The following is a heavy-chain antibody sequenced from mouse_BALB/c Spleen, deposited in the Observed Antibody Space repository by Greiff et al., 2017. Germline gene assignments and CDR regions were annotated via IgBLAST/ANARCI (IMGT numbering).Heavy chain of an antibody. CDR1: GYTFSSYW. Sequence: VQRVESGAELMKPGASVKISCKATGYTFSSYWIEWVKQRPGHGLEWIGEILPGSGSTNYNEKFKGKATFTADTSSNTAYMQLSSLTSEDSAVYYCAREVYDYAMDYWGQGTSVTVSA. D-gene: IGHD2-3*01. J-gene: IGHJ4*01. CDR3: AREVYDYAMDY. CDR2: ILPGSGST. V-gene: IGHV1-9*01.